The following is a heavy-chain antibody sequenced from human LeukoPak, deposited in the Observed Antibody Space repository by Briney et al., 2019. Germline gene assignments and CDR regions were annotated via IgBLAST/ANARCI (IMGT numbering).Heavy chain of an antibody. V-gene: IGHV3-30*18. Sequence: GGSLRLSCAASGLTFSSYGMHWVRQAPGKGLEWVAVISYDGSNKYYADSVKGRFTISRDNSKNTLYLQMNSLRAVDTAVYYCAKNGGSGYYFVAFDIWGQGTMVTVSS. CDR1: GLTFSSYG. J-gene: IGHJ3*02. D-gene: IGHD3-22*01. CDR2: ISYDGSNK. CDR3: AKNGGSGYYFVAFDI.